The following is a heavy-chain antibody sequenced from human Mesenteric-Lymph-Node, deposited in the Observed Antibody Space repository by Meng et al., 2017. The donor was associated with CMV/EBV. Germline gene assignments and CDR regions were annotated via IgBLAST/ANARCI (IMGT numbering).Heavy chain of an antibody. Sequence: GSLRLSCAASGFTFSSYWMHWIRQPPGKGLEWIGEINHSGSTNYNPSLKSRVTISVDTSKNQFSLKLSSVTAADTAVYYCARPFIAAAPGQGMDVWGQGTTVTVSS. D-gene: IGHD6-13*01. CDR2: INHSGST. CDR1: GFTFSSYW. V-gene: IGHV4-34*01. J-gene: IGHJ6*02. CDR3: ARPFIAAAPGQGMDV.